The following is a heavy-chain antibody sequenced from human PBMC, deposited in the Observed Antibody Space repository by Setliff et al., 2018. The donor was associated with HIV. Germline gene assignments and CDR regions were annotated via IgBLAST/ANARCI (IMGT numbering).Heavy chain of an antibody. CDR1: GGSFSGYY. V-gene: IGHV4-34*01. CDR2: INHSGSS. D-gene: IGHD2-2*01. J-gene: IGHJ6*03. CDR3: ARAFLLVPGARDYYYYLDV. Sequence: PSETLSLTCAVYGGSFSGYYWSWIRQPPGKGLEWIGEINHSGSSNYNPSLKSRVTISVDTSKNQFSLRLRSVTAADTAVYYCARAFLLVPGARDYYYYLDVWGQGNTVTVS.